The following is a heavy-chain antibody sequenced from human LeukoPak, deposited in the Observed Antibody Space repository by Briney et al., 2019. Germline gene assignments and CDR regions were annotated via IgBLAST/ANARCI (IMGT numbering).Heavy chain of an antibody. Sequence: PGGSLRLSCAASGFTFSTYWMHWVRQAPGKGLVWVSHINSDGSSTSYADSVKGRFTISRDNAKNTLYLQMNSLRAEDTAVYYCAKMVREFYTISYYFDYWGQGTLVTVSS. V-gene: IGHV3-74*01. J-gene: IGHJ4*02. D-gene: IGHD2-8*01. CDR1: GFTFSTYW. CDR2: INSDGSST. CDR3: AKMVREFYTISYYFDY.